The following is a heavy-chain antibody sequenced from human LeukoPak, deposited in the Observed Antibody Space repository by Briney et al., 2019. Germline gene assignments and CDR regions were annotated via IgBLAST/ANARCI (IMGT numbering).Heavy chain of an antibody. CDR3: ARSAVTGTSPFDF. CDR1: GYTFTSYG. CDR2: ISAYNGNT. Sequence: ASVKVSCKASGYTFTSYGISWVRQAPGQGLEWMGWISAYNGNTKYAQKFQGRVIMTTDTSTSTAYMELRSLRSDDTAVYYCARSAVTGTSPFDFWGQGTLVTVSS. D-gene: IGHD6-19*01. J-gene: IGHJ4*02. V-gene: IGHV1-18*01.